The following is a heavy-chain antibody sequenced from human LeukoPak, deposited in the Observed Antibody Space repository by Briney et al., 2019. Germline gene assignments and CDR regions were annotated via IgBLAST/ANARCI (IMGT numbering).Heavy chain of an antibody. V-gene: IGHV4-30-4*01. Sequence: SETLSLTCTVSGGSISSGDYYWSWIRQPPGKGLEWIGYIYYSGSTYYNPSLKSRVTISVDTSKNQFSLKLSSVTAADTAVYYCARDHRHYYDSSGYYYYFGYWGQGTLVTVSS. CDR2: IYYSGST. J-gene: IGHJ4*02. CDR1: GGSISSGDYY. CDR3: ARDHRHYYDSSGYYYYFGY. D-gene: IGHD3-22*01.